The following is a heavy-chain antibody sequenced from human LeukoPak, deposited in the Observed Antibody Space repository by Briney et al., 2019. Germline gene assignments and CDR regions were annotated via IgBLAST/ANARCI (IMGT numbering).Heavy chain of an antibody. Sequence: GRSLRLSCAASGFTFSSYAMHWVRQAPGKGLEWVAVISYDGSNKYYADSVKGRFTISRDNSKNTLYLQMNSLRAEDTAVYYCARDGSGSYYFDYWGQGTLVTVSS. CDR2: ISYDGSNK. V-gene: IGHV3-30-3*01. CDR1: GFTFSSYA. J-gene: IGHJ4*02. CDR3: ARDGSGSYYFDY. D-gene: IGHD1-26*01.